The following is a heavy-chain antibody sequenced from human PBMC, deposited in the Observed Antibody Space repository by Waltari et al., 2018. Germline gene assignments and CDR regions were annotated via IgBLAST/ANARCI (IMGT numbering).Heavy chain of an antibody. Sequence: EVQLEESGGGLVQPGGSRRPSCEASGFDFAKHDMHWVRQGPGKGLVWVSRISGDGGSTSYADSVKGRFTISRDNSKNTLYLQMNSFRAEDTGIYYCAREGGGFDYTPDYWGQGTLVTVSS. CDR1: GFDFAKHD. CDR2: ISGDGGST. V-gene: IGHV3-74*01. D-gene: IGHD5-12*01. CDR3: AREGGGFDYTPDY. J-gene: IGHJ4*02.